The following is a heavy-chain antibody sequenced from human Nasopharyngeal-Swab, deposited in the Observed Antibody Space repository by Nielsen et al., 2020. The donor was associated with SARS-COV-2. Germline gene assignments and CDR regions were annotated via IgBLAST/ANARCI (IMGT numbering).Heavy chain of an antibody. CDR2: ISYDGSNK. J-gene: IGHJ4*02. CDR3: ARRLGTVTSNFDY. D-gene: IGHD4-17*01. Sequence: GESLKISCAASGFTFSSYAMHWVRQAPGKGLEWVAVISYDGSNKYYADSVKGRFTISRDNSKNTLYLQMNSLRAEDTAVYYCARRLGTVTSNFDYWGQGTLVTVSS. V-gene: IGHV3-30-3*01. CDR1: GFTFSSYA.